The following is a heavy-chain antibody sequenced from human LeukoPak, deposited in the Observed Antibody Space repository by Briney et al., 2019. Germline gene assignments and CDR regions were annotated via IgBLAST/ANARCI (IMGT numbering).Heavy chain of an antibody. D-gene: IGHD3-10*02. V-gene: IGHV3-74*01. CDR1: GGSVSRSPYY. Sequence: ETLSLTCTVSGGSVSRSPYYWGWFRQAPGKGLVWVSRIHSDGSSTIYADSVKGRFTISRDNAKNTLYLQMNSLRAEDTAVYYCVRDRYYVPDYWGQGTLVTVSS. J-gene: IGHJ4*02. CDR2: IHSDGSST. CDR3: VRDRYYVPDY.